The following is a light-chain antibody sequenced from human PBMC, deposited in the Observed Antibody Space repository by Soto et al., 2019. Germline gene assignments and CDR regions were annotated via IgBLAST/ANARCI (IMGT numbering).Light chain of an antibody. Sequence: DIQMTQSPSTLSVSVGDTVTISCRANQSISEFLARYQQKPGKAPKLLIYDAFGLEKGVPSRFGGSGSGTEFTLTINSLQPDDLGTYYCQQYSTYPWTFGQGTKVDFK. V-gene: IGKV1-5*01. CDR3: QQYSTYPWT. J-gene: IGKJ1*01. CDR1: QSISEF. CDR2: DAF.